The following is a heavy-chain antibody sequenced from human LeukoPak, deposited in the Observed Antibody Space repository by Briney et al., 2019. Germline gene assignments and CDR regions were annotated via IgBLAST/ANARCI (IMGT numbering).Heavy chain of an antibody. CDR3: ARGRRIAAAGHHLDY. J-gene: IGHJ4*02. CDR2: INHSGST. CDR1: GGSFSGYY. V-gene: IGHV4-34*01. Sequence: SETLSLTCAVYGGSFSGYYWSWIRQPPGKGLEWIGEINHSGSTNYNPSLKSRVTISVDTSKNQSSLKLSSVTAADTAVYYCARGRRIAAAGHHLDYWGQGTLVTVSS. D-gene: IGHD6-13*01.